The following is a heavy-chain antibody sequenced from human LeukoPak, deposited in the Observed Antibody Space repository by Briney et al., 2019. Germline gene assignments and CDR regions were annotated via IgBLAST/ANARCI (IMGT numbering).Heavy chain of an antibody. CDR2: IKSDGSSA. CDR3: AKDSMGATIGWFDP. Sequence: GGSLRLSCAASGFTFSSYWMHWVRQAPGKGLVWVSRIKSDGSSATYADSVKGRFTISRDNAKNSLYLQMNSLRAEDTALYYCAKDSMGATIGWFDPWGQGTLVTVSS. J-gene: IGHJ5*02. D-gene: IGHD1-26*01. V-gene: IGHV3-74*01. CDR1: GFTFSSYW.